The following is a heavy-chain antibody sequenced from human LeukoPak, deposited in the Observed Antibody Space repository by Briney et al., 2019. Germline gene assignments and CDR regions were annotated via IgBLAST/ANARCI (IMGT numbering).Heavy chain of an antibody. J-gene: IGHJ4*02. CDR3: ARVLRSRDSHMSYYFNY. V-gene: IGHV3-20*01. D-gene: IGHD2-15*01. Sequence: GGSLRLSCTASGFTFDDSGMSWVRQAPGKGLEWVSSVNWNGGSTGYADSVKGRFTISRDNAKNSLYLQMNSLRVEDTALYHCARVLRSRDSHMSYYFNYWGQGTLVTVSS. CDR1: GFTFDDSG. CDR2: VNWNGGST.